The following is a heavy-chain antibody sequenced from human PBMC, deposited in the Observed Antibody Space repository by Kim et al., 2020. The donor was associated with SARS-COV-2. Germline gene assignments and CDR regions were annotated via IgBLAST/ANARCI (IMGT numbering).Heavy chain of an antibody. CDR3: ARDPPTNWTYEGDAFDI. CDR1: GFTFSSYG. V-gene: IGHV3-33*01. D-gene: IGHD1-7*01. Sequence: GGSLRLSCAASGFTFSSYGMHWVRQAPGKGLEWVAVIWYDGSNKYYADSVKGRFTISRDNSKNTLYLQMNSRRAEDTAVYYCARDPPTNWTYEGDAFDIWGQGTMVTVSS. CDR2: IWYDGSNK. J-gene: IGHJ3*02.